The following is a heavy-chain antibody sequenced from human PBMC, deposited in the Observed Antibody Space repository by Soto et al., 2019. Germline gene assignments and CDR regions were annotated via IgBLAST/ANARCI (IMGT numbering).Heavy chain of an antibody. CDR1: GFTFSDYG. V-gene: IGHV3-23*01. Sequence: EVQLLESGGGLAQPGGSLRLSCAASGFTFSDYGMSWVRQAPGKGLEWVSGIRGSGTTGGSTTYYADSVKGRFTISRDNSRNTLYLQMNSLRGEDTAVYYCAKDQLPDVFAGAESWGQGTLVTVSS. CDR3: AKDQLPDVFAGAES. D-gene: IGHD6-13*01. CDR2: IRGSGTTGGSTT. J-gene: IGHJ5*02.